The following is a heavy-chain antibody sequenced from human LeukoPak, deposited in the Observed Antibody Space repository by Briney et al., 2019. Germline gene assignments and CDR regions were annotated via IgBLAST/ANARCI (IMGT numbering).Heavy chain of an antibody. D-gene: IGHD6-19*01. CDR3: ARDVMRDSSGWYYY. V-gene: IGHV1-18*01. CDR1: GYTFTSYG. Sequence: ASVKVSCKASGYTFTSYGISWVRQAPGQGLEWMGWISAYNGSTNYAQKLQGRVTMTTDTSTSTAYMELRSLRSDDTAVYYCARDVMRDSSGWYYYWGQGTLVTVSS. CDR2: ISAYNGST. J-gene: IGHJ4*02.